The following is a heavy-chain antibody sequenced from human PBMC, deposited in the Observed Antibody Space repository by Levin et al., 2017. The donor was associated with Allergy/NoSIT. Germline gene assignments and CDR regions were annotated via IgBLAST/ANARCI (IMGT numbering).Heavy chain of an antibody. CDR2: IYPGDSDT. Sequence: ASVKVSCKGSGYSFTSYWIGWVRQMPGKGLEWMGIIYPGDSDTRYSPSFQGQVTISADKSISTAYLQWSSLKASDTAMYYCARLSAVRRPLDYWGQGTLVTVSS. V-gene: IGHV5-51*01. CDR3: ARLSAVRRPLDY. D-gene: IGHD6-13*01. CDR1: GYSFTSYW. J-gene: IGHJ4*02.